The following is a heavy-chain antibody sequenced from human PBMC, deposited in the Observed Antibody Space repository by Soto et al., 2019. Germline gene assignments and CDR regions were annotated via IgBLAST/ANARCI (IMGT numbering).Heavy chain of an antibody. V-gene: IGHV3-7*01. Sequence: GGFLRLSCAASGFTFSSYWMTWVRQAPGKGLEWVANINPDGSGKYYVDSLKGRVTISRDNAKNSLYLQMNSLRAEDTAVYYCASARDYLFDNWGQGTLVTVSS. CDR3: ASARDYLFDN. J-gene: IGHJ4*02. CDR1: GFTFSSYW. D-gene: IGHD4-17*01. CDR2: INPDGSGK.